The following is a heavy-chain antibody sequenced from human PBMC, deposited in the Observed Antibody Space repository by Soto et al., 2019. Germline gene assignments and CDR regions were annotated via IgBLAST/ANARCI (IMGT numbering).Heavy chain of an antibody. D-gene: IGHD1-26*01. CDR2: IYWDDSK. CDR1: GFSLTTDRVG. CDR3: ALAYGGRSSY. J-gene: IGHJ4*02. V-gene: IGHV2-5*02. Sequence: QITLKESGPPLVKPTQTLTLTCTFSGFSLTTDRVGVGWIRQPPGEALEWLAVIYWDDSKTYRPSLESRLTITKDTSKNQVALTMTNMHSLDTATYYCALAYGGRSSYRGQGTLVTVSP.